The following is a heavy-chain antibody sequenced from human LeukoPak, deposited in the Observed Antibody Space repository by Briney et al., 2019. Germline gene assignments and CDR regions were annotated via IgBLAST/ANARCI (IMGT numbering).Heavy chain of an antibody. Sequence: ASVKVSCKASGYTFTAYYMHWVRQAPGQGLEWMGWINPNSGGTNYAQNFQGRVTMTRDTSITTAYMELSRLRSDDTAVYYCARDPPYNWNDGADNFHYWGQGTLVTVSS. D-gene: IGHD1-1*01. J-gene: IGHJ4*02. CDR3: ARDPPYNWNDGADNFHY. CDR2: INPNSGGT. V-gene: IGHV1-2*02. CDR1: GYTFTAYY.